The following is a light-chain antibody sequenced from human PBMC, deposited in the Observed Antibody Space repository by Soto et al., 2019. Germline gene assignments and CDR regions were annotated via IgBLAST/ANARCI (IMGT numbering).Light chain of an antibody. J-gene: IGKJ1*01. V-gene: IGKV1-5*01. CDR2: DAS. CDR3: QQYNSYSPT. CDR1: QSISSW. Sequence: DIQMTQSPSTLSASVVDRVTITCRASQSISSWLAWYQQKPGKDPKLLIYDASSLESGVPSRFSGSGSGTEFTLTISSLQPDDFATYYCQQYNSYSPTFGQGTKVDIK.